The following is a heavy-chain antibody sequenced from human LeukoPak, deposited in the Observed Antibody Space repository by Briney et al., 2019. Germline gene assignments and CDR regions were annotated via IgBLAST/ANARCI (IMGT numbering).Heavy chain of an antibody. D-gene: IGHD6-13*01. CDR3: ARALPSRRYFFDY. CDR2: ISSSGSTI. CDR1: GFTFSSYE. V-gene: IGHV3-48*03. J-gene: IGHJ4*02. Sequence: PGGSLRLSCAASGFTFSSYEMNWVRQAPGKGLEWVSYISSSGSTIYYADSVKGRFTISRDNAKNSLYLQMNSLRAEDTAVYYCARALPSRRYFFDYWGQGTLVTVSS.